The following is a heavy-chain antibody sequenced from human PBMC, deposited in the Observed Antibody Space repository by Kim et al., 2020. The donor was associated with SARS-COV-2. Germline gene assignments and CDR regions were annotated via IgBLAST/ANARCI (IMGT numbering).Heavy chain of an antibody. D-gene: IGHD3-3*01. CDR1: GGTFSSYA. J-gene: IGHJ4*02. V-gene: IGHV1-69*13. CDR2: IIPIFGTA. Sequence: SVKVSCKASGGTFSSYAISWVRQAPGQGLEWMGGIIPIFGTANYAQKFQGRVTITAYESTSTAYMELSSLRSEDTAVYYCAILYDFWSGTYKGADYWGQGTLVTVSS. CDR3: AILYDFWSGTYKGADY.